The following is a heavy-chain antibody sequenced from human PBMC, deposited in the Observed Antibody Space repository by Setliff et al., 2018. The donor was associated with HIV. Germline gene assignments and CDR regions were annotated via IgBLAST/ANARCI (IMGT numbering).Heavy chain of an antibody. V-gene: IGHV3-23*01. CDR2: ISGSGGST. CDR1: GFTFSSYA. Sequence: GGSLRLSCAASGFTFSSYAMNWVRQAPGKGLEWVSAISGSGGSTYYADSVKGRFTISRDNSKKTLYLQMNSLRAEDTAVYYCAKDRDIILAGILDYWGQGTLVTVSS. J-gene: IGHJ4*02. CDR3: AKDRDIILAGILDY. D-gene: IGHD2-8*02.